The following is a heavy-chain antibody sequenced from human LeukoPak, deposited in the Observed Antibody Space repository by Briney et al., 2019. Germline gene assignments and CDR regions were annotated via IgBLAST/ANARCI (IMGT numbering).Heavy chain of an antibody. J-gene: IGHJ4*02. CDR3: SSGVTNDY. Sequence: GGSLRLSCTASGFTFGDYAMSWFRQAPGKGLEWVGFIRSKAYGGTTEYAASVKGRFTISRDNAKNSLYLQMNSLRAEDTAVFYCSSGVTNDYWGQGTLVTVSS. CDR2: IRSKAYGGTT. V-gene: IGHV3-49*03. CDR1: GFTFGDYA. D-gene: IGHD1-26*01.